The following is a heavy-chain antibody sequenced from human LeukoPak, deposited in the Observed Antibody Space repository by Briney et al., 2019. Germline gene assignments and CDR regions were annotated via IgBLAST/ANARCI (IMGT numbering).Heavy chain of an antibody. Sequence: GGSLRLSCAASGFTFSSYGMHWVRQAPGKGLEWVAVISYDGSNKYYADSVKGRFTISRDNAKNSLYLQMNSLRAEDTAVYYCARDFSMDGSGSYDYWGQGTLVTVSS. CDR2: ISYDGSNK. J-gene: IGHJ4*02. CDR3: ARDFSMDGSGSYDY. D-gene: IGHD3-10*01. CDR1: GFTFSSYG. V-gene: IGHV3-30*03.